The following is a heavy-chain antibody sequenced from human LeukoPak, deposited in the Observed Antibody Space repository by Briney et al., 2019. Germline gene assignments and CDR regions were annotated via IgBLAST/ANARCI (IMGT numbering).Heavy chain of an antibody. CDR3: ARGTGEGYTYGRYYFDY. V-gene: IGHV1-2*02. CDR1: GYTFTRYY. J-gene: IGHJ4*02. Sequence: ASVKVSCKAFGYTFTRYYMHWVRQAPGQGLEWMGWINPNSGVTDYAQNFQGRVTMTRDTSISTAYVELSRLRSDDTAVYYCARGTGEGYTYGRYYFDYWGQGTLVTVSS. CDR2: INPNSGVT. D-gene: IGHD5-18*01.